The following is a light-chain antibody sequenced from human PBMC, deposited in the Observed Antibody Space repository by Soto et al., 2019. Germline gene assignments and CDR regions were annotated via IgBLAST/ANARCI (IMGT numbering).Light chain of an antibody. CDR1: HDITKY. CDR3: QQYDNLLFT. CDR2: DAS. V-gene: IGKV1-33*01. J-gene: IGKJ3*01. Sequence: DLQMTQSPSSLSASVGERVTITCQASHDITKYLNWYQQKPGQAPKLLIYDASNLETGVPSRFSGSGSGTDFTFTISSLQPEDFATYYCQQYDNLLFTFGPGTKVDVK.